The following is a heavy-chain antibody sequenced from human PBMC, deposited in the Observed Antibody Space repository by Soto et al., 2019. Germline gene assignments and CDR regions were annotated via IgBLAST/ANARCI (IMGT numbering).Heavy chain of an antibody. CDR1: GLIFSGHS. Sequence: GGSLRLSCVASGLIFSGHSFSWVRQAPGKGLEWVSSISIVPNSMYYADSVKGRFTISRDNAKNTMYLEMDSLRVEDTAVYFCARELQSSTEGHWGKGTLVTVSS. V-gene: IGHV3-21*06. J-gene: IGHJ4*02. CDR3: ARELQSSTEGH. D-gene: IGHD6-6*01. CDR2: ISIVPNSM.